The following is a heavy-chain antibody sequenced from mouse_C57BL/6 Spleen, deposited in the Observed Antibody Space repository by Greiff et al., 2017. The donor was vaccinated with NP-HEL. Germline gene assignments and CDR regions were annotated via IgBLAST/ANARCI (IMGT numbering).Heavy chain of an antibody. CDR1: GYTFTSYG. CDR3: AREGYSNYGYYYAMDY. CDR2: IYPRSGNT. J-gene: IGHJ4*01. V-gene: IGHV1-81*01. D-gene: IGHD2-5*01. Sequence: QVHVKQSGAELARPGASVKLSCKASGYTFTSYGISWVKQRTGQGLEWIGEIYPRSGNTYYNEKFKGKATLTADKSSSTAYMELRSLTSEDSAVYFCAREGYSNYGYYYAMDYWGQGTSVTVSS.